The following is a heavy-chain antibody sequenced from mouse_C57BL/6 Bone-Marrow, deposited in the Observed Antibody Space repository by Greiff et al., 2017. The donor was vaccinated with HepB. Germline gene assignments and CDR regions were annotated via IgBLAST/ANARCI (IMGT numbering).Heavy chain of an antibody. CDR1: GFTFSDYG. J-gene: IGHJ4*01. CDR2: ISSGSSTI. CDR3: AGGVFYAMDY. Sequence: EVKLVESGGGLVKPGGSLKLSCAASGFTFSDYGMHWVRQAPEKGLEWVAYISSGSSTIYYADTVKGRFTISRDNAKNTLFLQMTSLSSEDTTMFYCAGGVFYAMDYWGQGTSVTVSS. V-gene: IGHV5-17*01.